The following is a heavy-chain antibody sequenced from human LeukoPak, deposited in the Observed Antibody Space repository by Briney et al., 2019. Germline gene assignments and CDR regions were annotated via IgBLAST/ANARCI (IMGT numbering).Heavy chain of an antibody. Sequence: PSETLSLTCAVSGYSITSGYYWAWIRQPPGKGLEWIGNIYHSGSTYYNPPLKSRVTISVDTSKNQFSLRLSSVTAADTAVYYCARRYSNYFFDYWGQGTLVTVSS. CDR2: IYHSGST. CDR1: GYSITSGYY. J-gene: IGHJ4*02. D-gene: IGHD4-11*01. CDR3: ARRYSNYFFDY. V-gene: IGHV4-38-2*01.